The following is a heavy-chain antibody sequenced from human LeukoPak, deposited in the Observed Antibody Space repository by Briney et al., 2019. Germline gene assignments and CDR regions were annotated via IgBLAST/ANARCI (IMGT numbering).Heavy chain of an antibody. CDR2: ISYDGSNK. V-gene: IGHV3-30*04. Sequence: GGSLRLSCVASGFTFSIYAMHWVRQAPGKGLEGVAVISYDGSNKYYAESVKGRFTISRDNSKNKLYLQMNSLRAEDTAVYYCAREGYYGSGSYGDAFDIWGQGTMVTVSS. J-gene: IGHJ3*02. D-gene: IGHD3-10*01. CDR1: GFTFSIYA. CDR3: AREGYYGSGSYGDAFDI.